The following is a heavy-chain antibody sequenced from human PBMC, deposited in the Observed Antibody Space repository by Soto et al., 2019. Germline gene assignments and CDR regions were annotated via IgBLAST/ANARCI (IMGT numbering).Heavy chain of an antibody. CDR3: ASLQDTGRDYYGMDV. Sequence: SETLSLTCTVSGGSISSYYWSWIRQPPGKGLEWIGYIYYSGSTNYNPSLKSRVTISVDTSKNQFSLKLSSVTAADTAVYYCASLQDTGRDYYGMDVWGQGTTVTVSS. V-gene: IGHV4-59*12. CDR2: IYYSGST. CDR1: GGSISSYY. D-gene: IGHD2-8*02. J-gene: IGHJ6*02.